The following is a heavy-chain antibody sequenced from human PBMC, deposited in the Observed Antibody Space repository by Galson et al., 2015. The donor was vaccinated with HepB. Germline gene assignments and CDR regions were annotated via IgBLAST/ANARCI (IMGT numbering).Heavy chain of an antibody. V-gene: IGHV3-64D*06. Sequence: SLRLSCAASGFTFSDYAMHWVRQAPGKGLEYVSGLSDTGENIYYADSVRGRFTLSRDNSKNTLYLQMSSLKPEDTAVYYCVKEWTIGWYGFEYWCQGTLVNVSS. D-gene: IGHD6-19*01. J-gene: IGHJ4*02. CDR3: VKEWTIGWYGFEY. CDR2: LSDTGENI. CDR1: GFTFSDYA.